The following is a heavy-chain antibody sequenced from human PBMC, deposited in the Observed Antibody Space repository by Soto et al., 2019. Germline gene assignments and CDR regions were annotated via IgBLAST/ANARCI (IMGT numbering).Heavy chain of an antibody. V-gene: IGHV1-8*01. CDR2: MNPNSGNT. Sequence: GASVKLSCKASGDTFTSYDINWVRQATGQGLEWMGWMNPNSGNTGYAQKFQGRVTMTRNTSISTAYMELNSLRSEDTAVYYCARGLANDWFDPWGQGTLVTVSS. J-gene: IGHJ5*02. CDR3: ARGLANDWFDP. CDR1: GDTFTSYD. D-gene: IGHD3-3*02.